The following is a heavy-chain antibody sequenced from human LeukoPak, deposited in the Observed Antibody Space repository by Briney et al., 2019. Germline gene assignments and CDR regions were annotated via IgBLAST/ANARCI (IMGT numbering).Heavy chain of an antibody. CDR1: GFTFSNYW. CDR3: ARDPVEWELLLDY. D-gene: IGHD1-26*01. V-gene: IGHV3-7*01. Sequence: GGSLRLSCAASGFTFSNYWMGWVRQAPGKRLEWVANMNIDGSEKYYADSVEGRFSISRDNARNSVYLQMASLRVEDTAVYYCARDPVEWELLLDYWGQGTLVTVSS. J-gene: IGHJ4*02. CDR2: MNIDGSEK.